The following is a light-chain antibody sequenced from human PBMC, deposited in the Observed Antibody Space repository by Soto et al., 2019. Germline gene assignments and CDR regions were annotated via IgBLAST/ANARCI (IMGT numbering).Light chain of an antibody. V-gene: IGKV3-20*01. Sequence: EIVLTQSPGTLSLSPGERATLSCRATQSVRGNYLAWYQQKPGQAPRLLIYGASSRATGIPDRFSGTGSGTDFTLTISRLEPEDFAVYYCQQYGSSPYTFGWGTKLEIK. J-gene: IGKJ2*01. CDR3: QQYGSSPYT. CDR2: GAS. CDR1: QSVRGNY.